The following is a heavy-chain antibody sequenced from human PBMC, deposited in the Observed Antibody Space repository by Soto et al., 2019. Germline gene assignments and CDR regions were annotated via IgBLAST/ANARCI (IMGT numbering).Heavy chain of an antibody. J-gene: IGHJ6*02. CDR2: MNPNSGNT. CDR3: ARDRITMVRGDYYYYGMDV. V-gene: IGHV1-8*01. Sequence: QVQLVQSGAEVKKPGASVKVSCKASGYTFTSYDINWVRQATGQGLEWMGWMNPNSGNTGYAQKFQGRVTMTRNTSISTAYMELSSLRSEDTAVYYCARDRITMVRGDYYYYGMDVWGQGTTVTVSS. D-gene: IGHD3-10*01. CDR1: GYTFTSYD.